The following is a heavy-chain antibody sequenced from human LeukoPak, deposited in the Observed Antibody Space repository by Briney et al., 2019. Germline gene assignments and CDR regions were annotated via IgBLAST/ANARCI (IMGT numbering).Heavy chain of an antibody. J-gene: IGHJ4*02. CDR2: IYPGDSDT. Sequence: TRGESLKISCKGSGYSFTSYWIGWVRQMPGKGLEWMGIIYPGDSDTRYSPSFQGQVTISADKSISTAYLQWSSLKASDTATYYCARYYYDSSGYPDFDYWGQGTLVTVSS. CDR3: ARYYYDSSGYPDFDY. V-gene: IGHV5-51*01. CDR1: GYSFTSYW. D-gene: IGHD3-22*01.